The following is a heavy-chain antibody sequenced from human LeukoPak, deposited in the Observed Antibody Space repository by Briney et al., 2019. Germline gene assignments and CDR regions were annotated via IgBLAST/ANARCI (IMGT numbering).Heavy chain of an antibody. V-gene: IGHV1-69*06. Sequence: ASVKVSCKASGGTFSSYAISWVRQAPGQGLEWMGGIIPTFGTASYAQKFQGRVTITADKSTSTAYMELSSLRSEDTAVYYCAREAAAAGTQWFDPWGQGTLVTVSS. D-gene: IGHD6-13*01. CDR3: AREAAAAGTQWFDP. CDR1: GGTFSSYA. CDR2: IIPTFGTA. J-gene: IGHJ5*02.